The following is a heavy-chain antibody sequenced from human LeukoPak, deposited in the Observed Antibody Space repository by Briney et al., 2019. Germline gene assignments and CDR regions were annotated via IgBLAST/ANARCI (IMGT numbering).Heavy chain of an antibody. CDR2: ISYDGSNK. J-gene: IGHJ4*02. CDR3: ARDSGYYDSSGTPDY. D-gene: IGHD3-22*01. V-gene: IGHV3-30-3*01. CDR1: GFTFSSYA. Sequence: GGSLRLSCAASGFTFSSYAMHWARQAPGKGLEWVAVISYDGSNKYYADSVKGRFTISRDNSKNTLYLQMNSLRAEDTAVYYCARDSGYYDSSGTPDYWGQGTLVTVSS.